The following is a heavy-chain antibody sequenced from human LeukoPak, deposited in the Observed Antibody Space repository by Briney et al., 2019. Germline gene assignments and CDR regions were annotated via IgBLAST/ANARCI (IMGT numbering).Heavy chain of an antibody. CDR3: AKVGGRRYSYGHYYFDY. CDR1: GFTFSSYG. J-gene: IGHJ4*02. CDR2: ISYDGSNK. Sequence: GGSLRLSCAASGFTFSSYGMHWVRQAPGKGLEWVAVISYDGSNKYYADSVKGRFTISRDNSKNTLYLQMNSLRAEDTAVYYCAKVGGRRYSYGHYYFDYWGQGTLVTVSS. V-gene: IGHV3-30*18. D-gene: IGHD5-18*01.